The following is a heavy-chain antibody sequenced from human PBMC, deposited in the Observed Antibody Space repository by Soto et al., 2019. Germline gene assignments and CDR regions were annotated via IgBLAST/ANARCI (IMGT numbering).Heavy chain of an antibody. Sequence: SVTLALTCTVSGGSFSGYYWDWIRQPPGKGLEWIGEVNHGGTSNYNPSLKSRAIISVDTSKNQFSLKLTSVTAADTAVYYCARVPDYWGQGTLVTVSS. V-gene: IGHV4-34*01. J-gene: IGHJ4*02. CDR3: ARVPDY. CDR2: VNHGGTS. CDR1: GGSFSGYY.